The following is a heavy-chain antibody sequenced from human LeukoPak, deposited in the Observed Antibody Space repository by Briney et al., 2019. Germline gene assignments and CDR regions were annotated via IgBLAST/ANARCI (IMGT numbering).Heavy chain of an antibody. CDR1: GGSIITHY. CDR2: MYSSGRT. V-gene: IGHV4-4*07. Sequence: PSETLSLTCTVSGGSIITHYWSWIRQPAGKGLEWNGRMYSSGRTNYNPSLQSRVTMSVDTSKNQFSLKLTSVTAADTAVYYCARGPGSHYNTYWYFDLWGRGTLVTVSS. CDR3: ARGPGSHYNTYWYFDL. J-gene: IGHJ2*01. D-gene: IGHD3-10*01.